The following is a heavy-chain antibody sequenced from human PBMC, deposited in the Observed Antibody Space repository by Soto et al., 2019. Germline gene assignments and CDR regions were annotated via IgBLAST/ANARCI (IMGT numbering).Heavy chain of an antibody. V-gene: IGHV3-9*01. D-gene: IGHD3-10*01. CDR1: GFTFYYYS. CDR2: ISWNSGSI. J-gene: IGHJ6*03. CDR3: AKDIRALWGRYYMDV. Sequence: GGSLILSCAASGFTFYYYSMHWVRQAPGKGLEWVSGISWNSGSIGYADSVKGRFTISRDNAKNSLYLQMNSLRAEDTALYYCAKDIRALWGRYYMDVWGKGTTVTVSS.